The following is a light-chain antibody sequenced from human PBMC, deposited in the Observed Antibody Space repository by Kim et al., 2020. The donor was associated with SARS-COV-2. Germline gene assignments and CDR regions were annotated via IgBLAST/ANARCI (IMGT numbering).Light chain of an antibody. J-gene: IGKJ2*01. V-gene: IGKV3-20*01. CDR2: GAS. Sequence: EIVLTQSPGTLSLSPGERATLSCRASQSVSRNYLAWYHQKPGQAPRLLIYGASTRATDIPDRFSGSGSGTDFTLTISRLEPEDFAVYYCQQFGDSPYTFGQGTKLEI. CDR3: QQFGDSPYT. CDR1: QSVSRNY.